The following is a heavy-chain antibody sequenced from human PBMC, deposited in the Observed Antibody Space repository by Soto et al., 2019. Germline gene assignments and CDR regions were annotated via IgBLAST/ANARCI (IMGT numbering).Heavy chain of an antibody. V-gene: IGHV3-64*01. Sequence: GSLRLSCAASGFTFSSYAMHWVRQAPGKGLEYVSAISSNGGSTYYANSVKGRFTISRDNSKNTLYLQMGSLRAEDMAVYYCARGGGIPYYYYGMDVWGQGTTVTVSS. CDR2: ISSNGGST. CDR3: ARGGGIPYYYYGMDV. CDR1: GFTFSSYA. D-gene: IGHD3-10*01. J-gene: IGHJ6*02.